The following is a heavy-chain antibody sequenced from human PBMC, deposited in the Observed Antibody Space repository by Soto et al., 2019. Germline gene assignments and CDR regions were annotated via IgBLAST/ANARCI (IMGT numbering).Heavy chain of an antibody. J-gene: IGHJ6*02. Sequence: QVQLVQSGAEVKKPGASVKVSCKASGYTFTNYDINWVRQAPGQGLEWMGWMNPNTGNTGYGPKFKGRVTMTRDNSISTAFMELSSLRSEDTAVYYCETRRSMVRGVNHMDVWGRGTTVTVSS. CDR2: MNPNTGNT. CDR3: ETRRSMVRGVNHMDV. V-gene: IGHV1-8*01. CDR1: GYTFTNYD. D-gene: IGHD3-10*01.